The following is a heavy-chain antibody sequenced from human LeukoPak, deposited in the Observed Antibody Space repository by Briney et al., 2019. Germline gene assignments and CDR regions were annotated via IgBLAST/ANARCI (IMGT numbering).Heavy chain of an antibody. CDR2: MNPNSGGT. CDR3: ARSGDRKPYCGGDCIPDY. Sequence: ASVKVSCKASGYTFIGYDINWVRQATGQGLEWMGWMNPNSGGTNYAQKFQGRVTMTRDTSISTAYMELSRLRSDDTAVYYCARSGDRKPYCGGDCIPDYWGQGTLVTVSS. D-gene: IGHD2-21*02. V-gene: IGHV1-2*02. J-gene: IGHJ4*02. CDR1: GYTFIGYD.